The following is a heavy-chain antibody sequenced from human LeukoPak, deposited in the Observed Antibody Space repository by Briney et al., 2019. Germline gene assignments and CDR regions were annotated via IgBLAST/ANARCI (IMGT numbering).Heavy chain of an antibody. CDR1: GYTFTSYD. Sequence: ASVKVSCKASGYTFTSYDINWVRQATGQGLEWTGWMNPNSGNTGYAQKFQGRVTMTRNTSISTAYMELSSLRSEDTAVYYCARGITTSVRFDPWGQGTLVTVSS. D-gene: IGHD3-22*01. CDR2: MNPNSGNT. CDR3: ARGITTSVRFDP. V-gene: IGHV1-8*01. J-gene: IGHJ5*02.